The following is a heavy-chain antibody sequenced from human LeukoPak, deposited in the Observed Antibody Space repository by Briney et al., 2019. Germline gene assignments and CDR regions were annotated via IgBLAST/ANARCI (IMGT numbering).Heavy chain of an antibody. Sequence: GESLKTSCKDSGYRFSSYWIAWVRQMPGKGLEYIGIIYPGDSGIRYSPSFQGLVTISADKSISTAYLQWSSLKASDTAMYYCARQEYCSGGSCYTWFDPWGQGTLVTVSS. CDR3: ARQEYCSGGSCYTWFDP. CDR2: IYPGDSGI. V-gene: IGHV5-51*01. J-gene: IGHJ5*02. D-gene: IGHD2-15*01. CDR1: GYRFSSYW.